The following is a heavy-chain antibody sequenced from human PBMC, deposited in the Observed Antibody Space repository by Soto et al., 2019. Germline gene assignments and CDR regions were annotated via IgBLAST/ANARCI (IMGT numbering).Heavy chain of an antibody. CDR3: ARRWGRTFDY. CDR2: IYYSGST. D-gene: IGHD7-27*01. Sequence: SETLSLTCTVSGGSISSYYWSWIRQPPGKGLEWIGYIYYSGSTNYNPSLKSRVTISVDTSKNQFSLKLSSVTAADTAVYYCARRWGRTFDYWGQGPLVTVSS. V-gene: IGHV4-59*08. J-gene: IGHJ4*02. CDR1: GGSISSYY.